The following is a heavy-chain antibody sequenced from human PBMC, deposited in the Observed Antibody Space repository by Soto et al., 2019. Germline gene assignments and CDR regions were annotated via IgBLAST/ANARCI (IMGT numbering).Heavy chain of an antibody. CDR3: ARGLNMVRGVTSYYMDV. CDR1: GFTFSSYA. J-gene: IGHJ6*03. D-gene: IGHD3-10*01. V-gene: IGHV3-23*01. Sequence: GGSLRLSCAASGFTFSSYAMSWVRQAPGKGLEWVSAISGSGGSTYYVDSVKGRFTISRDNSKNTLYLQMNSLRAEDMAVYYCARGLNMVRGVTSYYMDVWGKGTTVTVSS. CDR2: ISGSGGST.